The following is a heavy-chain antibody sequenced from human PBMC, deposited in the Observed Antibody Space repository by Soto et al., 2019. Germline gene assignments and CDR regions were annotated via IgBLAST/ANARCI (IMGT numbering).Heavy chain of an antibody. D-gene: IGHD1-1*01. CDR1: GGSISSGGYS. J-gene: IGHJ5*02. CDR3: ARGPWNDDMGHFDP. V-gene: IGHV4-30-2*01. Sequence: QLQLQESGSGLVKPSQTLSLTCAVSGGSISSGGYSWSWIRQPPRKGLEWIGYIYHRGSTYYNPSLKSRVTISVDRSKNQFSLKLSSVTAADTAVYYCARGPWNDDMGHFDPGAREPWSPSPQ. CDR2: IYHRGST.